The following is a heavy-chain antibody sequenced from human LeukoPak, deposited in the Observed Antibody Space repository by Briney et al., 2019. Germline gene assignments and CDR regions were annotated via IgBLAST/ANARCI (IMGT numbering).Heavy chain of an antibody. CDR1: GFTVSSNY. CDR3: VSEYGGNSDYYYYLDV. D-gene: IGHD4-23*01. J-gene: IGHJ6*03. CDR2: IYSCGST. V-gene: IGHV3-66*01. Sequence: GSLRLSCAASGFTVSSNYMSWVRQAPGKGLEWGSVIYSCGSTYYPASVKGRLTISRDHSKNTLYLQMNSLRAEGTAAYYCVSEYGGNSDYYYYLDVLGKGATVTVSS.